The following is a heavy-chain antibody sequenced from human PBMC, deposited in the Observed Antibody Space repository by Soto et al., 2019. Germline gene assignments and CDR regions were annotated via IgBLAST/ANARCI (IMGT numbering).Heavy chain of an antibody. J-gene: IGHJ6*02. Sequence: EVQLVESGGGLVQPGGSLRLSCAASGFTFRTYWLSWVRQVPGKGLEWVANINQDGSEKNYMDSGKGRFTISRDNAKNSLYLQMSRLRAEDTALYYCARDGSTSWYSYDYHGMDVWGQGTKVTVSS. CDR3: ARDGSTSWYSYDYHGMDV. CDR1: GFTFRTYW. D-gene: IGHD6-13*01. CDR2: INQDGSEK. V-gene: IGHV3-7*05.